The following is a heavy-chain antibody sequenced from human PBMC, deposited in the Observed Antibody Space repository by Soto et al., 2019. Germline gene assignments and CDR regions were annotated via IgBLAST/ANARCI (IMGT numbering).Heavy chain of an antibody. CDR1: GGSISSYY. CDR2: IYYSGST. D-gene: IGHD3-10*01. CDR3: ARSADYYGSGSTFDP. J-gene: IGHJ5*02. Sequence: SETLSLTCTVSGGSISSYYWSWIRQPPGKGLEWIGYIYYSGSTNYNPSLKSRVTISVDTSKNQFSLKLSSVTAADTAVYYCARSADYYGSGSTFDPWGQGTLVTVSS. V-gene: IGHV4-59*08.